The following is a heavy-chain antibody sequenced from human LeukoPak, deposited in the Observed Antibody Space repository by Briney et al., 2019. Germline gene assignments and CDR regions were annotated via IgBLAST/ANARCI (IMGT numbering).Heavy chain of an antibody. CDR2: IYYSGST. CDR3: ARYYSYKWIDP. D-gene: IGHD3-10*01. CDR1: GGSISSYY. Sequence: PSETLSLTCTVSGGSISSYYWSWIRQPPGKGLEWIGYIYYSGSTNYNPSLKSRVTISVDTSKNQFSLKLTSVTAADTAMYYCARYYSYKWIDPWGQGTLVTVSS. V-gene: IGHV4-59*12. J-gene: IGHJ5*02.